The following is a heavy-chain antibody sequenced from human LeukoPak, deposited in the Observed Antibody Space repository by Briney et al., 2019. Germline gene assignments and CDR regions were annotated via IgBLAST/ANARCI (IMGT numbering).Heavy chain of an antibody. J-gene: IGHJ4*02. V-gene: IGHV3-23*01. CDR2: ISGGGST. CDR1: GFTFSSYS. CDR3: AKDLRPSDY. Sequence: GGSLRLSCAASGFTFSSYSMNWVRQAPGKGLEWVSAISGGGSTYYADSVKGRFTISRDNSKDTLYLQMKSLRADDTAVYYCAKDLRPSDYWGQGTLLTVSS.